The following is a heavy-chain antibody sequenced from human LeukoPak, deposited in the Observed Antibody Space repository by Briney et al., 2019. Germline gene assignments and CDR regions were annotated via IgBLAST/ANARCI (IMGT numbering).Heavy chain of an antibody. CDR3: ARMVYCSSISCSYYYYYMDV. D-gene: IGHD2-2*01. J-gene: IGHJ6*03. CDR2: IDPSGGST. CDR1: GYTFTSYY. Sequence: ASVKVSCKASGYTFTSYYMHWVRQAPGRGLEWMGIIDPSGGSTRYAQKLQGRVTMTRDTSTRTVYMELSSLRSEDTAVYYCARMVYCSSISCSYYYYYMDVWGKGTTVTVFS. V-gene: IGHV1-46*04.